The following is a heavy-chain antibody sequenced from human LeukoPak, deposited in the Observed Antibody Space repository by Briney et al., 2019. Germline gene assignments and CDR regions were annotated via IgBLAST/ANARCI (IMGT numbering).Heavy chain of an antibody. CDR3: ARLFRSSLCYMDF. J-gene: IGHJ6*03. CDR1: GGSISSSSYY. D-gene: IGHD3-16*02. Sequence: SETLSLTCTVSGGSISSSSYYWGWIRQPPGKGLEWIGSIYYSGSTYYNPSLKSRVTISVDTSKNQFSLKLSSVTAAETAVYYCARLFRSSLCYMDFWGKGTTVTVSS. CDR2: IYYSGST. V-gene: IGHV4-39*01.